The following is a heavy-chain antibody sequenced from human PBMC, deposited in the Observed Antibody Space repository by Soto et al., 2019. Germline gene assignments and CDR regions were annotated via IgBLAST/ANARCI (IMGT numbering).Heavy chain of an antibody. CDR2: IWYDGSNK. J-gene: IGHJ4*02. D-gene: IGHD2-15*01. CDR3: ARDIVVVVAAASGGIDY. CDR1: GFTFSSYG. V-gene: IGHV3-33*01. Sequence: GESLKISCAASGFTFSSYGMHWVRQAPGKGLEWVAVIWYDGSNKYYADSVKGRFTISRDNSKNTLYLQMNSLRAEDTAVYYCARDIVVVVAAASGGIDYWGQGTLVTVSS.